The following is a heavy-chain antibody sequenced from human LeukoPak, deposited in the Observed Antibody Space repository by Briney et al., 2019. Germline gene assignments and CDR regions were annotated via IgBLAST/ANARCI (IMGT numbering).Heavy chain of an antibody. CDR2: ISAYNGNT. CDR1: GYTFTSYG. V-gene: IGHV1-18*01. D-gene: IGHD4-23*01. CDR3: ARDPKGNHYGGNSGDY. Sequence: ASVKVSCKASGYTFTSYGISWVRQAPGQGLEWMGWISAYNGNTNYAQKLQGRVTMTTDTSTSTAYMELRSLRSGDTAVYYCARDPKGNHYGGNSGDYWGQGTLVTVSS. J-gene: IGHJ4*02.